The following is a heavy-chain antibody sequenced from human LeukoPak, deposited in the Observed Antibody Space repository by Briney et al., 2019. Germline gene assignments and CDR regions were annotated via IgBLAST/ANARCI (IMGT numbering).Heavy chain of an antibody. CDR2: IKSKTDGGTT. D-gene: IGHD3-22*01. Sequence: GGSLRLSCAASGFTFSSYGTHWVRQAPGKGLEWVGRIKSKTDGGTTDYAAPVKGRFTISRDNPKNTLYLQMNSLKTEDTAVYYCTTDSSGPDYWGQGTLVTVSS. V-gene: IGHV3-15*01. CDR3: TTDSSGPDY. CDR1: GFTFSSYG. J-gene: IGHJ4*02.